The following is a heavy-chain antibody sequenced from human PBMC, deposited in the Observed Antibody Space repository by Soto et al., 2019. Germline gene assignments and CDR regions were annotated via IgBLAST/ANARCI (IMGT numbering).Heavy chain of an antibody. J-gene: IGHJ6*02. V-gene: IGHV1-18*01. CDR2: ISAYNGNT. Sequence: ASVKVSCKASGYTFTSYGISWVRQAPGQGLEWMGWISAYNGNTNYAQKLQGRVTMTTDTSTSTAYMELRSLRSDDTAVYYCARATIHKEWTLKGYYYYGMDVWGQGTTVTVSS. CDR1: GYTFTSYG. CDR3: ARATIHKEWTLKGYYYYGMDV. D-gene: IGHD3-3*01.